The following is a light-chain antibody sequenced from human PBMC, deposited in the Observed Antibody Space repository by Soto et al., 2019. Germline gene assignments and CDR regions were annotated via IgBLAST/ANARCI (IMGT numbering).Light chain of an antibody. Sequence: EIVMTQSPATLSFSPGQRATLSCRASQRITTVAWYQQKPGQAPRLLIYGLSIRAPGVPARFSVSGSGTEFTLTISSLQSEDFAVYFCKQYYDWPTFGQGTKVDIK. V-gene: IGKV3-15*01. J-gene: IGKJ1*01. CDR1: QRITT. CDR2: GLS. CDR3: KQYYDWPT.